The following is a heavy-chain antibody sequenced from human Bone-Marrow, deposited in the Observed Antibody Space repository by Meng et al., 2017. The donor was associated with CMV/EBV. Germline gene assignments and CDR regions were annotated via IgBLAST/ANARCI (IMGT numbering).Heavy chain of an antibody. CDR3: ASRYCSSTSCSLFGGYYYYGMDV. V-gene: IGHV3-23*01. D-gene: IGHD2-2*01. Sequence: GGSLRLSCAASGFTFSSYAMSWVRQAPGKGLEWVSAISGSGGSTYYADSVKGRFTISRDNSKNTLYLQMHSLRAEDTAVYYCASRYCSSTSCSLFGGYYYYGMDVWGQGTTVTVSS. CDR1: GFTFSSYA. J-gene: IGHJ6*02. CDR2: ISGSGGST.